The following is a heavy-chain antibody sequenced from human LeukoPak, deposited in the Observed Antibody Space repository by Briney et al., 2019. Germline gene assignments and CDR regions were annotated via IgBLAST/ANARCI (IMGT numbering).Heavy chain of an antibody. CDR2: IYYSGST. CDR3: ARWGGIAVARFDY. CDR1: GGSISSSSYY. V-gene: IGHV4-39*07. J-gene: IGHJ4*02. D-gene: IGHD6-13*01. Sequence: SETLSLTCTVSGGSISSSSYYWGWIRQPPGKGLEWIGSIYYSGSTYYNPSLKSRVTISVDTSKNQFSLKLSSVTAADTAVYYCARWGGIAVARFDYWGQGTLVTVSS.